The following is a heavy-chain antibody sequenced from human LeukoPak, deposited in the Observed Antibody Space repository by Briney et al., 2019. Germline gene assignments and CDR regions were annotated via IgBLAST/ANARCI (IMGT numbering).Heavy chain of an antibody. D-gene: IGHD2-21*02. CDR3: AKYYYSGDSPFDY. J-gene: IGHJ4*02. CDR1: GFTFSSYA. CDR2: ISANSGST. Sequence: PGGSLRLSCAASGFTFSSYAMTWVRQAPGKGLEWVSAISANSGSTYYADSVRGRFTISRDNSKNTLDLQMSSLRAEDTAIYDCAKYYYSGDSPFDYWGQGTLVTVSS. V-gene: IGHV3-23*01.